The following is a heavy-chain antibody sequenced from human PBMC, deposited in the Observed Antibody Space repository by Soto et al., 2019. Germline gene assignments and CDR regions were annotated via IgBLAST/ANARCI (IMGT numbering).Heavy chain of an antibody. CDR3: AREGGLLWFGANRGWFDP. Sequence: TGGSLRLSCAASGFTFSSYGMHWVRQAPGKGLEWVAVIWYDGSNKYYADSVKGRFTISRDNSKNTLYLQMNSLRAEDTAVYYCAREGGLLWFGANRGWFDPWGQGTLVTVSS. D-gene: IGHD3-10*01. CDR2: IWYDGSNK. CDR1: GFTFSSYG. V-gene: IGHV3-33*01. J-gene: IGHJ5*02.